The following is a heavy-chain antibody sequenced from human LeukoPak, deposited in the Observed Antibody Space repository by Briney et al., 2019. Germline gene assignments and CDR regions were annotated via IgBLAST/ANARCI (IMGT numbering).Heavy chain of an antibody. Sequence: QAGRSLRLFCAASGFTFDDYARHWVRQAPGKGLEWVSGISWNSGSIGYADSVKGRFTISRDNAKNSLYLQMNSLRAEDTALYYCAKAYCSGGSCARDYYYYMDVWGKGTTVTVSS. J-gene: IGHJ6*03. CDR3: AKAYCSGGSCARDYYYYMDV. D-gene: IGHD2-15*01. CDR1: GFTFDDYA. V-gene: IGHV3-9*01. CDR2: ISWNSGSI.